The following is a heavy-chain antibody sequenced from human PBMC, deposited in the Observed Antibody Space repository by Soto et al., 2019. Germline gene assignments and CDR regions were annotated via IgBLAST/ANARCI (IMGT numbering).Heavy chain of an antibody. CDR2: ISSSSSYI. CDR1: GFTFSSYS. J-gene: IGHJ4*02. Sequence: EVQLVESGGGLVKPGGSLRLSCAASGFTFSSYSMNWVRQAPGKGLEWVSSISSSSSYIYYADSVKGRFTISRDNAKNSLYLQMNSLRAEDTAVYYCASGLDMITFGGVISIDYWGQGTLVTVSS. CDR3: ASGLDMITFGGVISIDY. D-gene: IGHD3-16*02. V-gene: IGHV3-21*01.